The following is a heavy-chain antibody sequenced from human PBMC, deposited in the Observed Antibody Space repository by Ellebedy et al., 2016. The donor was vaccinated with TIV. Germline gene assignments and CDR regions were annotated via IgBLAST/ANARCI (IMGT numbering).Heavy chain of an antibody. CDR3: ARDGVEDYFDY. J-gene: IGHJ4*02. D-gene: IGHD3-10*01. V-gene: IGHV4-59*01. Sequence: MPGGSLRPSCSVSGVSISDYYWSWIRQPPGQGLEWIGYVYHTGSTNYNPSLRSRITLAVDPPKNEFSLKLSSVTTADTAIYYCARDGVEDYFDYWGQGLLVTVSS. CDR1: GVSISDYY. CDR2: VYHTGST.